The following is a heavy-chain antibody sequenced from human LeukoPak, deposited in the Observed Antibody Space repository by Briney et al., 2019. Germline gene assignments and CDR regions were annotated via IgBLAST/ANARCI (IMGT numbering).Heavy chain of an antibody. CDR3: ASWAMDDVEDYYYYGMDV. CDR1: GYTFTSYG. V-gene: IGHV1-18*01. Sequence: ASVKVSCKASGYTFTSYGISWVRQAPGQGLEWMGWISAYNGNTNYAQKLQGRVTMTTDTSTSTAYMELRSLRSDDTAVYYCASWAMDDVEDYYYYGMDVWGQGTTVTVSS. J-gene: IGHJ6*02. D-gene: IGHD5-18*01. CDR2: ISAYNGNT.